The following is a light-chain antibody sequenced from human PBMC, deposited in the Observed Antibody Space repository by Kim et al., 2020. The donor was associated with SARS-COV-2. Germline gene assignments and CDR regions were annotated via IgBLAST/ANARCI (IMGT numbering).Light chain of an antibody. CDR3: QVWDSSSDPVV. Sequence: AQGRTARVTCGGNTIGSKRVHWYQQKPGQAPVLVIYYDSDRPSGIPERFSGSNSGNTATLTISRVEAGDEADYYCQVWDSSSDPVVFGGGTQLTVL. CDR2: YDS. J-gene: IGLJ2*01. V-gene: IGLV3-21*04. CDR1: TIGSKR.